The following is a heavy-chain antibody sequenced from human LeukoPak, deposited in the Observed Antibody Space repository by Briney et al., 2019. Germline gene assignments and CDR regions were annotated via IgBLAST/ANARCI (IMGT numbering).Heavy chain of an antibody. J-gene: IGHJ6*03. Sequence: SETLSLTCTVSGGSISSGDYYWSWIRQPPGKGLEWTGYIYYSGSTYYNPSLKSRVTISVDTSKNQFSLKLSSVTAADTAVYYCARALNFWSGWYYYMDVWGKGTTVTVSS. CDR2: IYYSGST. D-gene: IGHD3-3*01. CDR1: GGSISSGDYY. V-gene: IGHV4-30-4*08. CDR3: ARALNFWSGWYYYMDV.